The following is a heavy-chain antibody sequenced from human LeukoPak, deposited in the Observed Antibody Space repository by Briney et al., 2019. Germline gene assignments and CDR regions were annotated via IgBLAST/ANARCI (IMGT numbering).Heavy chain of an antibody. CDR3: ARAPVGELSLNY. J-gene: IGHJ4*02. CDR1: SGSISSGGYY. Sequence: SQTLSLTCTVSSGSISSGGYYWSWIRQHPGKGLEWIGYIYYSGSTYYNPSLKSRVTISVDTSKNQFSLKLSSVTAADTAVYYCARAPVGELSLNYWGQGTLVTVSS. D-gene: IGHD3-16*02. CDR2: IYYSGST. V-gene: IGHV4-31*03.